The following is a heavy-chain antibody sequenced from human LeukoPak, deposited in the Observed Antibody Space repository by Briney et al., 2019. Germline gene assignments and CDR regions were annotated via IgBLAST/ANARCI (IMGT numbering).Heavy chain of an antibody. V-gene: IGHV3-53*01. CDR3: AKDRLGGPYFFHY. J-gene: IGHJ4*02. CDR2: IYSGST. D-gene: IGHD3-16*01. CDR1: AFTVSRNS. Sequence: GGSLRLSCTVSAFTVSRNSMSWVRQAPGRGLEWVSFIYSGSTHYSDSVKGRFTISRDNSKNTLYLQINSLRAEDTAVYFCAKDRLGGPYFFHYWGQGTLVTVSS.